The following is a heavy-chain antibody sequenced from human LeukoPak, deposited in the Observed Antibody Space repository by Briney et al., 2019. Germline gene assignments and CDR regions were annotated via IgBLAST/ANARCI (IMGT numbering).Heavy chain of an antibody. CDR1: GYTFTAYY. V-gene: IGHV1-2*02. CDR3: ARGLMSAVGVGYFDY. J-gene: IGHJ4*02. Sequence: ASVKVSCKASGYTFTAYYIHWGRQAPGQGLEWFGWINPNSVDTNYAQKFQGRGTMTRNTSITTANMELSRLKSDDTAVYYCARGLMSAVGVGYFDYWGQGTLVTVSS. CDR2: INPNSVDT. D-gene: IGHD1-26*01.